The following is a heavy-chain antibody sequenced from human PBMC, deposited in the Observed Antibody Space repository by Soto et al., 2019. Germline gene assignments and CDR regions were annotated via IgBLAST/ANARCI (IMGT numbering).Heavy chain of an antibody. V-gene: IGHV3-48*03. D-gene: IGHD3-22*01. CDR2: ISSSGSTI. CDR1: GFTFSSYE. J-gene: IGHJ4*02. Sequence: PGGSLRLSCAASGFTFSSYEMNWVRQAPGKGLEWVSYISSSGSTIYYADSVKGRFTISRDNAKNSLYLQMNSLRAEDTAVYYCARDRDYYDSSRYYSWGQGTLVTVSS. CDR3: ARDRDYYDSSRYYS.